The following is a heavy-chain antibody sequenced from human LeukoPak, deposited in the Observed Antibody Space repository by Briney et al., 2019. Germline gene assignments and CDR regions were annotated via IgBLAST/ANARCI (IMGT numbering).Heavy chain of an antibody. Sequence: GGSLRLSCAASGFTFSTYWMHWVRQPPGKGLVWVSRINGDGTQTNYADSVKGRFTVSRDNAKNTLYLQMNSLRADDTAVYFCIRDLRDHDYWGQGALVTVYS. J-gene: IGHJ4*02. CDR2: INGDGTQT. CDR3: IRDLRDHDY. V-gene: IGHV3-74*01. CDR1: GFTFSTYW.